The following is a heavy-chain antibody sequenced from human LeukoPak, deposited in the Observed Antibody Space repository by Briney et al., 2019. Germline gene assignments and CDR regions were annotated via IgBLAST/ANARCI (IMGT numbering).Heavy chain of an antibody. Sequence: PGGSLRLSCAASGFTFSSYGMHWVRQAPGKGLEWVAVIWYDGSNKYYADSVKGRFTISRDNSKNTLYLQMNSLRAEDTAVYYCAKADDFWSGYLVDYRGQGTLVTVSS. D-gene: IGHD3-3*01. CDR1: GFTFSSYG. J-gene: IGHJ4*02. V-gene: IGHV3-30*02. CDR3: AKADDFWSGYLVDY. CDR2: IWYDGSNK.